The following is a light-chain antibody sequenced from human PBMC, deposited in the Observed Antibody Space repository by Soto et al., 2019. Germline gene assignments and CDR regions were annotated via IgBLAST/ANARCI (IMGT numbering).Light chain of an antibody. J-gene: IGKJ4*01. Sequence: DIQMTQSPSSLSASVGDRVTITCQASQDIRKNLNWYQQKPGKAPKLLIYGVSNLETGVPSRFSGSGSGTDFTLTITSLQPEGISTYYCQQYNDLITFGGGTKVEIK. CDR1: QDIRKN. CDR2: GVS. V-gene: IGKV1-33*01. CDR3: QQYNDLIT.